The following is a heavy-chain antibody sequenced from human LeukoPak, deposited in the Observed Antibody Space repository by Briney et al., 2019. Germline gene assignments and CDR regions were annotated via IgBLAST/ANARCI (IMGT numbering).Heavy chain of an antibody. J-gene: IGHJ4*02. CDR1: GFTFSTYG. CDR2: IQYDGGIK. V-gene: IGHV3-30*02. Sequence: GGSLRLSCAASGFTFSTYGMHWVRQAPGKGPEWVAFIQYDGGIKYSADSVKGRFTISRDNSKKTLYLQMNSLRAEDTAVYYCAKVKSGNYNGFDYWGQGTLVTVSS. CDR3: AKVKSGNYNGFDY. D-gene: IGHD1-26*01.